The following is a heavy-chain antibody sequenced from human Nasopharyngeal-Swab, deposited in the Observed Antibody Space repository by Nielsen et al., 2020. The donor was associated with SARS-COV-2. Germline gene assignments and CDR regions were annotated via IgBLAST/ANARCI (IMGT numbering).Heavy chain of an antibody. CDR1: GGSFSSNG. CDR2: ILPMIGLT. D-gene: IGHD2-15*01. V-gene: IGHV1-69*10. J-gene: IGHJ5*02. Sequence: SVKVSCKASGGSFSSNGITWVRQAPGQGLEWMGGILPMIGLTNYAQKFQGRVIITADKSTSTAYMDLSSLTSEDTAVYYCARDLGHCSSGNCYGDWFDPWGQGTLVTVSS. CDR3: ARDLGHCSSGNCYGDWFDP.